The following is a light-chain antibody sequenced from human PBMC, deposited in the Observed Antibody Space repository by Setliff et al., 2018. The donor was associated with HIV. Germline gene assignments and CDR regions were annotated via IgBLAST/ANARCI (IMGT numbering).Light chain of an antibody. Sequence: QSALTQPASVSGSPAQSITISCTGSSSDIGDYESVSWYQQHPGEVPKLIIYDVTKRPSGISNRFSASKSGNTASLTISGLQAEDEARYYCSSYAGSDTWRFGGGTK. CDR3: SSYAGSDTWR. CDR2: DVT. V-gene: IGLV2-23*02. CDR1: SSDIGDYES. J-gene: IGLJ2*01.